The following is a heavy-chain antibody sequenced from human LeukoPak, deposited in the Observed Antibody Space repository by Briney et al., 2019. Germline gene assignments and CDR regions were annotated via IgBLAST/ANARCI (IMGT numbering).Heavy chain of an antibody. Sequence: SETLSLTCAVYGGSFSGYYWSWIRQPPGKGLEWIGEINHSGSTNYNPSLKSRVTIPVDRSKNQFSLRLSSVTAADTAVYYCASIPDGSGSYHFDYWGQGTLVTVSS. CDR2: INHSGST. D-gene: IGHD3-10*01. J-gene: IGHJ4*02. V-gene: IGHV4-34*01. CDR1: GGSFSGYY. CDR3: ASIPDGSGSYHFDY.